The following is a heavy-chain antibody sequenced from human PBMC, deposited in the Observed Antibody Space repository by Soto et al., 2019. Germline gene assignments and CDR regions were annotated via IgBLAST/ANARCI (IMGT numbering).Heavy chain of an antibody. CDR3: ARQIYDSDTGPNFQYYFDS. CDR2: IDPSDSQT. Sequence: PGESLKISCMGSGYSFAGYWITWVRQKPGKGLEWVGRIDPSDSQTYYSPSFRGHVTISVTKSITTVFLQWSSLRASDTAMYYCARQIYDSDTGPNFQYYFDSWGQGTPVTVSS. CDR1: GYSFAGYW. D-gene: IGHD3-22*01. V-gene: IGHV5-10-1*01. J-gene: IGHJ4*02.